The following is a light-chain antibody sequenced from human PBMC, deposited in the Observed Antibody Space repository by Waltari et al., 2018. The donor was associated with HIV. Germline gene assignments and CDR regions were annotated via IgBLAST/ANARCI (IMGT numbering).Light chain of an antibody. CDR2: DDS. Sequence: SYVLTQSPSVSVAPGQTARITCRANAIGSKSVQWHQQKPSQAPVLLVDDDSDRPSGIPERFSGSNAGNAATLTISRVEVGDEADYFCQVWETSSDLRLWVFGGGSRLTVL. V-gene: IGLV3-21*02. CDR3: QVWETSSDLRLWV. J-gene: IGLJ3*02. CDR1: AIGSKS.